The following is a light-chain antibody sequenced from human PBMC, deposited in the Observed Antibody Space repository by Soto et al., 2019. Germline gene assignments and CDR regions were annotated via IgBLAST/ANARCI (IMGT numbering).Light chain of an antibody. CDR3: HQYDTIVQT. CDR1: QSVRNSL. V-gene: IGKV3-20*01. J-gene: IGKJ1*01. CDR2: DAS. Sequence: EIVLTQSPGTLSLSPGERVTLSCRASQSVRNSLLAWYQQKPGQPPRLLIYDASTRATATPERFSGSGSGTDFTLTISRLEPEDFAVYYCHQYDTIVQTFGQGTKVDIK.